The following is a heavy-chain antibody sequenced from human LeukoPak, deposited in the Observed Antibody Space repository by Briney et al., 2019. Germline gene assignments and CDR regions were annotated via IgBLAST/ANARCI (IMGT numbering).Heavy chain of an antibody. V-gene: IGHV2-5*02. J-gene: IGHJ4*02. D-gene: IGHD4-23*01. Sequence: GPTLVKPTQTLKLTCTFSGFSLSTTGVGVGWIRQPPGKALEWLALIYWDADKRYNSSLKRRLTIIKDTSKNQVVLTLTDLGPLDTATYYCAYTSTVVTPFDSWGQGILVTVS. CDR3: AYTSTVVTPFDS. CDR1: GFSLSTTGVG. CDR2: IYWDADK.